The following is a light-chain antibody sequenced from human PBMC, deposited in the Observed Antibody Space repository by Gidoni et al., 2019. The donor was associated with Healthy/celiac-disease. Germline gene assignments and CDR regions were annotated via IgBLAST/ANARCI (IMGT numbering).Light chain of an antibody. Sequence: ELVLTQSPATLSLSPGERATLSCRASQSVSSYLAWYQQKPGQAPRLLIDDASNRATGIPARFSGSGSGTDFTLTISSLEPEDFAVYYCQQRSNWWTFGQGTKVEIK. V-gene: IGKV3-11*01. CDR1: QSVSSY. CDR3: QQRSNWWT. J-gene: IGKJ1*01. CDR2: DAS.